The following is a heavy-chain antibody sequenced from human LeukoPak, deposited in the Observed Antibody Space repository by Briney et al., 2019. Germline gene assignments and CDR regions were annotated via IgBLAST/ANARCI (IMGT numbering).Heavy chain of an antibody. CDR2: IKPDGSEK. J-gene: IGHJ4*02. Sequence: PAGSLRLSCAASGFTFSSYAMSWVRQAPGKGLEWVANIKPDGSEKYYVDSVKGRFTISRDNAKNSLYLQMNSLRAEDTAVYFCARDPGEARAPGLRWGQGTLVTVSS. D-gene: IGHD3-16*01. V-gene: IGHV3-7*05. CDR1: GFTFSSYA. CDR3: ARDPGEARAPGLR.